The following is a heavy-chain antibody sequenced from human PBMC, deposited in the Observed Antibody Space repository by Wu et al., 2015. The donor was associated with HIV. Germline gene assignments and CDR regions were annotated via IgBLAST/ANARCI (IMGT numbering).Heavy chain of an antibody. V-gene: IGHV1-69*12. Sequence: QVQLVQSGAEVKKPGSSVMVSCKSSGGAFNKFSITWVRRAPGQGLEWMGGVIPILGIPNYAQKFQGRITLSVDDSTATAYMELSSLTFQDTAIYFCARAKHRLTSSHVFDFWGQGTLVTVSS. CDR3: ARAKHRLTSSHVFDF. CDR2: VIPILGIP. J-gene: IGHJ4*02. CDR1: GGAFNKFS. D-gene: IGHD3-3*01.